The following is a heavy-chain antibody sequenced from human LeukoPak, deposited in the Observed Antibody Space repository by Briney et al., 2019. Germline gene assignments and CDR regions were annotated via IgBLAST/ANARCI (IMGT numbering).Heavy chain of an antibody. CDR3: AKDFLYCSSTSCYSRGAFDI. J-gene: IGHJ3*02. CDR1: GFTFSSYA. Sequence: GGSLRLSCAASGFTFSSYAMHWVRQAPGKGLEWVAFIRYDGSNKYYADSVKGRFTISRDNSKNTLYLQMNSLRAEDTAVYYCAKDFLYCSSTSCYSRGAFDIWGQGTMVTVSS. CDR2: IRYDGSNK. V-gene: IGHV3-30*02. D-gene: IGHD2-2*01.